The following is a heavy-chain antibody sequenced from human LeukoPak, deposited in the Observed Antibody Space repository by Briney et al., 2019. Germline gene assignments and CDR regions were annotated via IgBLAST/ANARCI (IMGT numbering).Heavy chain of an antibody. D-gene: IGHD3-10*01. Sequence: PGGSLRLSCAASGFTFSSYSMNWVRQAPGKGLEWVPFISSSPSTIYYADSVKGRFTISRDNAKNSLYLQMNSLRAEDTAVYYCVLNYGSGSYYLPLWGQGTLVTVSS. CDR1: GFTFSSYS. CDR3: VLNYGSGSYYLPL. CDR2: ISSSPSTI. V-gene: IGHV3-48*04. J-gene: IGHJ4*02.